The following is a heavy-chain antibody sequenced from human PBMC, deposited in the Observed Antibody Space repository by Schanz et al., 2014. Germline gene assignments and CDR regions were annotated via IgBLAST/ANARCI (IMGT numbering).Heavy chain of an antibody. CDR2: ISYDGSSK. V-gene: IGHV3-33*08. CDR3: ARDNRQCSGPCSGGSCHPCGMDV. CDR1: GITLSGYG. J-gene: IGHJ6*02. Sequence: QVQLVESGGGVVQPGRSLRLSCAASGITLSGYGLHWVRQAPGKGLEWVALISYDGSSKNHADSVQGRFTISRDNSKNALYLQMDSLRAEDTAVYYCARDNRQCSGPCSGGSCHPCGMDVWGQGTTVIVSS. D-gene: IGHD2-15*01.